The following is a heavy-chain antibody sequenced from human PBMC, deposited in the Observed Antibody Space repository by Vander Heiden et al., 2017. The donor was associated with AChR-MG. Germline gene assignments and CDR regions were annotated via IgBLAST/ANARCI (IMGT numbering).Heavy chain of an antibody. CDR3: TTEITVIVIYY. CDR2: IKSKTDGGTT. D-gene: IGHD3-16*02. J-gene: IGHJ4*02. Sequence: EVHLVESGGGVVKPGGSLSLSCAAFGFTFSNAWMSWVRQAPGKGLEWVGRIKSKTDGGTTDYAAPVKGRFTILRDDSKNTLYLQMNSLKTEDTAVYYCTTEITVIVIYYWGQGTLVTVSS. V-gene: IGHV3-15*01. CDR1: GFTFSNAW.